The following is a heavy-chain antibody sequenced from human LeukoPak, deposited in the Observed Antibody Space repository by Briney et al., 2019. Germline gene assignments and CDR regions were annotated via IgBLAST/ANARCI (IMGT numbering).Heavy chain of an antibody. D-gene: IGHD6-13*01. CDR3: ARVVEQLVHNDY. J-gene: IGHJ4*02. Sequence: SVKVSCKASGYTFTGYYMHWVRQAPGQGREWMGWINPNSGGTNYAQKFQGRVTMTRDTSISTAYMELSRLRPDDPALYYCARVVEQLVHNDYWGQGTLVTVSS. CDR2: INPNSGGT. V-gene: IGHV1-2*02. CDR1: GYTFTGYY.